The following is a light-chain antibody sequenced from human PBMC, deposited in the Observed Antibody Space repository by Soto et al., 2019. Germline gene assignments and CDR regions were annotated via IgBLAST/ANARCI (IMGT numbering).Light chain of an antibody. V-gene: IGLV1-40*01. CDR2: GNS. CDR3: QSYDSSLSGVV. Sequence: QSVLTQPPSVSGAPGQRVTISCTGSSSNIGAGYDVHWYQQLPGTAPNLLIYGNSNRPSGVPDRFSGSKSGTSAALAITGLQAEDEADYYSQSYDSSLSGVVFGGGTKLTVL. CDR1: SSNIGAGYD. J-gene: IGLJ2*01.